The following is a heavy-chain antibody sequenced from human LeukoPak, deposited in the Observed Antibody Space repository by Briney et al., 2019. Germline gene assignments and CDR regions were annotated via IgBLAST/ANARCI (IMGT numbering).Heavy chain of an antibody. CDR1: GFTFRSYW. V-gene: IGHV3-74*01. J-gene: IGHJ4*02. Sequence: GGSLRLSCAASGFTFRSYWMQWVRQAPGKGLVWVSHIRSDGSTTSYADSVKGRFTISRDNAKNTLYLQMNSLRAEDTAVYYCARDCRYGFDYWGQGTLVTVSS. CDR2: IRSDGSTT. CDR3: ARDCRYGFDY. D-gene: IGHD5-18*01.